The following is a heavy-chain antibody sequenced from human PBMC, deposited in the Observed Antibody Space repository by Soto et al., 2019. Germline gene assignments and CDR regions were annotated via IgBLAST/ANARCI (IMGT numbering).Heavy chain of an antibody. CDR3: ARDGPYYSASRMDV. V-gene: IGHV3-53*04. Sequence: EVQLVESGGGLVQPGGSLRLSCAASGIPVSSNYMTWVRQAPGKGLEWVSVLHSGGDTYYANSVKGRFTISRHDSTNTLFLQMNSLTPEDTAVYDCARDGPYYSASRMDVWGQGTTVTVPS. D-gene: IGHD3-10*01. CDR2: LHSGGDT. CDR1: GIPVSSNY. J-gene: IGHJ6*02.